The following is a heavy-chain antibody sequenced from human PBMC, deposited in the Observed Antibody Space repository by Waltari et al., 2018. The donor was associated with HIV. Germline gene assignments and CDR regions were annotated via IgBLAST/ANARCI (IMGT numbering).Heavy chain of an antibody. Sequence: QVQLVQSGAVVKKPGASVRISCETSGYTFISYALHWVRQAPGQRPEWMGWINVGNYNTKYSHKCHDRATIPGDTSASTGYLDLSSLTSEDTAVYFCAREYDFWSGGYHYYGMDVWGQGTTVTVSS. CDR2: INVGNYNT. D-gene: IGHD3-3*01. V-gene: IGHV1-3*01. J-gene: IGHJ6*02. CDR1: GYTFISYA. CDR3: AREYDFWSGGYHYYGMDV.